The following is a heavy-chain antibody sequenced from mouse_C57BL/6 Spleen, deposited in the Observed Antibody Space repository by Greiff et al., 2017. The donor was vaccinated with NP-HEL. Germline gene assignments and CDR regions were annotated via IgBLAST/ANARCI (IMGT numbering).Heavy chain of an antibody. D-gene: IGHD2-4*01. CDR1: GFTFSDYG. CDR3: AREDYDEGWYFDV. CDR2: ISSGSSTI. J-gene: IGHJ1*03. Sequence: EVQGVESGGGLVKPGGSLKLSCAASGFTFSDYGMHWVRQAPEKGLEWVAYISSGSSTIYYADTVKGRFTISRDNAKNTLFLQMTSLRSEDTAMYYCAREDYDEGWYFDVWGTGTTVTVSS. V-gene: IGHV5-17*01.